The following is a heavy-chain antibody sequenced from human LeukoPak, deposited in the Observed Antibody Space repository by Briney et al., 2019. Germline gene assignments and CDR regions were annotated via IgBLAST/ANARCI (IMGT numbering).Heavy chain of an antibody. CDR2: IYSGGST. J-gene: IGHJ4*02. V-gene: IGHV3-53*01. Sequence: GGSLRLSCAASGFTVSSNYMSWVRQAPGKGLEWVSVIYSGGSTYYADSVKGRFTISRDNSRNTLYLQMNSLRVEDAAVYYCARDSKTYYYDLWGQGALVTVSS. CDR1: GFTVSSNY. D-gene: IGHD3-22*01. CDR3: ARDSKTYYYDL.